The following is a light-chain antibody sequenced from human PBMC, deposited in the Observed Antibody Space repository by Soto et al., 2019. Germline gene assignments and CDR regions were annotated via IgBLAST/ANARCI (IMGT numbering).Light chain of an antibody. V-gene: IGLV2-14*03. CDR2: DVS. CDR1: SSDVGGYNY. CDR3: SSYTTSSTVV. Sequence: QSALTQPASVSGSPGQSSTISCTGSSSDVGGYNYVSWYQQHHPGKAPKLMIYDVSNRHSGVSNRFSGSKSGNTASLTTSGLQAEDEADYYCSSYTTSSTVVFGGGTKLTVL. J-gene: IGLJ2*01.